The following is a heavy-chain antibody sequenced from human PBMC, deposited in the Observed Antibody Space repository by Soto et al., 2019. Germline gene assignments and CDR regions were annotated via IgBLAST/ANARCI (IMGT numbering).Heavy chain of an antibody. V-gene: IGHV1-18*01. Sequence: QVQLVQSGAEVKKPGASVKVSCKASGYTFSSYAITWVRQAPGQGLEWMGWISGNSADTKYAQKLQGRVTMSTDTSTSTAYMELRSLRSDDTAVYYCAKGGYYDRSGPTALDYFDYWGQGTLLTVSS. CDR1: GYTFSSYA. J-gene: IGHJ4*02. D-gene: IGHD3-22*01. CDR2: ISGNSADT. CDR3: AKGGYYDRSGPTALDYFDY.